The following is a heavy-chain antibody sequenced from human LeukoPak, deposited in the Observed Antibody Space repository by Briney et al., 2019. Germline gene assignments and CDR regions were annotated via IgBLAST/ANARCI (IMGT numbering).Heavy chain of an antibody. CDR2: ISYDGSNK. CDR1: GFTFSSYA. Sequence: GGSLRLSCAASGFTFSSYAMHWVRQAPGKGLEWVAVISYDGSNKYYADSVKGRFTISRDNSKNTLYLQMDSLRAEDTAVYYCARDGEGGSDYWGQGTLVTVSS. V-gene: IGHV3-30*01. CDR3: ARDGEGGSDY. D-gene: IGHD3-10*01. J-gene: IGHJ4*02.